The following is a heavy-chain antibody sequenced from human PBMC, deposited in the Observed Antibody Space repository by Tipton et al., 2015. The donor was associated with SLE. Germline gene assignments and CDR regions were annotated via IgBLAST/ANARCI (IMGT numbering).Heavy chain of an antibody. D-gene: IGHD3-10*01. V-gene: IGHV2-5*01. CDR2: IHWNDDK. J-gene: IGHJ1*01. CDR1: GFSLSTRGVA. Sequence: LVKPTQTLTLTCTFSGFSLSTRGVAVGWIRQPPGKALEWLALIHWNDDKHYSPSLKSRLTITKDTSKNQVVLRMTNMDPVDTATYHCAHRISHYYSNHWGQGTLVTVSS. CDR3: AHRISHYYSNH.